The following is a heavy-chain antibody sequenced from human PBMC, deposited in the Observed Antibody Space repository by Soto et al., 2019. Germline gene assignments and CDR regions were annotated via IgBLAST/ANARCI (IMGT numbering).Heavy chain of an antibody. Sequence: VQLVESGGGVVQPGRSLRLSCAASGFSFGGYGMHWVRQAPGKGLEWVAVIRYDGSNEYYADSAKGRFTISRDNSKNTLYLQMNSLRSEDTAVYYCARDGVGATTYFGYFDYWGQGTLVTVSS. CDR2: IRYDGSNE. V-gene: IGHV3-33*01. J-gene: IGHJ4*02. CDR3: ARDGVGATTYFGYFDY. CDR1: GFSFGGYG. D-gene: IGHD1-26*01.